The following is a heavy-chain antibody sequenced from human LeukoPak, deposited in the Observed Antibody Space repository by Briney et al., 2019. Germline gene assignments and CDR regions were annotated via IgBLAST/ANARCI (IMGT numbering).Heavy chain of an antibody. J-gene: IGHJ4*02. V-gene: IGHV1-2*02. Sequence: GASVKVSCKASGYTFTGYYMHWVRQAPGQGLEWMGWINPNSGGTNYAQKFQGRVTMTRDTSISTAYMELSRLRSDDTAVYYCARSTFSGSYYNGGHYFDYWGRGTLVTASS. D-gene: IGHD3-10*01. CDR2: INPNSGGT. CDR1: GYTFTGYY. CDR3: ARSTFSGSYYNGGHYFDY.